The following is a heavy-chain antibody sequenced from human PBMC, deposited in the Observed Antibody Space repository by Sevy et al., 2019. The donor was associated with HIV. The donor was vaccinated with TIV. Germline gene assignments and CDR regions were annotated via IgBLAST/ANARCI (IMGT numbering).Heavy chain of an antibody. V-gene: IGHV3-21*01. Sequence: GGSLRLSCAVSGFTFSLYTMNWVRQAPGKGLEWVSSISSTGNYKNYTDSVKGGFTISRDNAKNSLSLQMDNLRAEDSALYYCAREPTVFGAVIDDYFYFMDVWGKGTMVTVSS. J-gene: IGHJ6*03. D-gene: IGHD3-3*01. CDR1: GFTFSLYT. CDR3: AREPTVFGAVIDDYFYFMDV. CDR2: ISSTGNYK.